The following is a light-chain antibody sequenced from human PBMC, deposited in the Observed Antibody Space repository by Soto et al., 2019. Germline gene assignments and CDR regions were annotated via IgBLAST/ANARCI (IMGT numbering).Light chain of an antibody. CDR1: SSDVGGYNY. CDR2: EVV. J-gene: IGLJ2*01. Sequence: QSVLTQPASVSGSPGQSITISCTGTSSDVGGYNYVSWYQQHPGQAPKLLIYEVVKRPSGVPDRFSGSKSGNTASLTVSGLQAEDEADYYCSSFAGSNNYLLFGGGTKVTV. CDR3: SSFAGSNNYLL. V-gene: IGLV2-8*01.